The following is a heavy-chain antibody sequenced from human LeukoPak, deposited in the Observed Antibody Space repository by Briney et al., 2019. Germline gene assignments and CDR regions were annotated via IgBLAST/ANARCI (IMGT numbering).Heavy chain of an antibody. CDR1: GFTFSSYW. D-gene: IGHD4/OR15-4a*01. CDR2: IKQDGSEK. V-gene: IGHV3-7*03. Sequence: GGSLRLSCAASGFTFSSYWMSWVRQAPGKGLEWVANIKQDGSEKYYVDSVKGRFTISRGNSKNTLYLQMNSLRAEDTAVYYCAKDRVPIFHWGQGTLVTVSS. CDR3: AKDRVPIFH. J-gene: IGHJ4*02.